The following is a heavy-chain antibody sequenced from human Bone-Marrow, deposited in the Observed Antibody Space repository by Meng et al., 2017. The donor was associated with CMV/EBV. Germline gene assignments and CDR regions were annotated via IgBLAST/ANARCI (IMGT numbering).Heavy chain of an antibody. CDR1: EYTFSNYW. Sequence: GESLKISCKGSEYTFSNYWIGWVRQMPGKGLEWMGIIQPDDSHTRNSLSFQGQVTLSVDKSTSTAYLQWSSLKASDTAMYYCARVKTTWVWFDPWGQGTQVTVSS. J-gene: IGHJ5*02. CDR3: ARVKTTWVWFDP. V-gene: IGHV5-51*01. D-gene: IGHD1-1*01. CDR2: IQPDDSHT.